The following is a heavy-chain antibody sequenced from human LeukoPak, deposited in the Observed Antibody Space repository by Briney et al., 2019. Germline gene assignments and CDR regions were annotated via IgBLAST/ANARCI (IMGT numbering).Heavy chain of an antibody. J-gene: IGHJ4*02. Sequence: GGSLRLSCAASGFTVSSTYMSWVRQAPGKGLEWVALIWYDGSIKYYTDSVKGRFTISRDNSKNTLYLQMNSLRAEDTAVYYCARDVGSGNYYRGYFDCWGQGTLVTVSS. D-gene: IGHD1-26*01. CDR3: ARDVGSGNYYRGYFDC. CDR1: GFTVSSTY. V-gene: IGHV3-33*08. CDR2: IWYDGSIK.